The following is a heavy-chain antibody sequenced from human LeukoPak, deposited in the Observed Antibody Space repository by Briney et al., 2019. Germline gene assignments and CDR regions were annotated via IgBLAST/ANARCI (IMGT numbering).Heavy chain of an antibody. CDR1: GFTFSSYW. D-gene: IGHD2/OR15-2a*01. J-gene: IGHJ5*02. Sequence: GGSLRLSCAAAGFTFSSYWMHWVRQAPGKGPVWVSRVYVHEQGTAYADSVKGRFTISRDNAKNTLSLQMNSLSAEDTAVYYCARSNYDSTTFYSHLDLWGQGTLVTVSS. CDR3: ARSNYDSTTFYSHLDL. V-gene: IGHV3-74*01. CDR2: VYVHEQGT.